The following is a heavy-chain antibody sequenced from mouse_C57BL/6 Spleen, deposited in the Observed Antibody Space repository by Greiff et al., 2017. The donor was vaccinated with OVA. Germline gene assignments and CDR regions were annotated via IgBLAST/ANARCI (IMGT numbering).Heavy chain of an antibody. CDR2: ISSGSSTI. CDR1: GFTFSDYG. CDR3: ARDNLFAY. J-gene: IGHJ3*01. Sequence: EVKLMESGGGLVKPGGSLKLSCAASGFTFSDYGMHWVRQAPEKGLEWVAYISSGSSTIYYADTVKGRVTISRDNAKNTLFLQMTSLRAEETARYYCARDNLFAYWGQGTLVTVSA. V-gene: IGHV5-17*01. D-gene: IGHD1-3*01.